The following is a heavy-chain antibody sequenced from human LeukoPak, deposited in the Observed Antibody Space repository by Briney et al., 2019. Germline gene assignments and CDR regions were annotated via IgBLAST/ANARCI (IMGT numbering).Heavy chain of an antibody. CDR2: ITSSGTYI. V-gene: IGHV3-21*01. D-gene: IGHD3-22*01. J-gene: IGHJ5*02. Sequence: AGGSLRLSCAASGFTFNNYNMNWVRQAPGKALEWVSSITSSGTYIFYADSVKGRFTISRDNAKNSLYLQMNSLGPEDTAVYYCARDLGQYYDTSDNWYDPWGQGTLVTVSS. CDR1: GFTFNNYN. CDR3: ARDLGQYYDTSDNWYDP.